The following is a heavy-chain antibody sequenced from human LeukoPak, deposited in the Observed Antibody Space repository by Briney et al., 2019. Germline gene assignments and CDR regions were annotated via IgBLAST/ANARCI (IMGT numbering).Heavy chain of an antibody. J-gene: IGHJ4*02. V-gene: IGHV3-11*04. Sequence: GGSLRLSCAASGFTFGHYSMTWIRQAPGKGLEWVSYITSSGDSIYYADSVKGRFTISRDNAKNSLYLQMNSLRAEDTAVYYCARDGEGSYSVFDYWGQGTLVTVSS. CDR1: GFTFGHYS. CDR3: ARDGEGSYSVFDY. CDR2: ITSSGDSI. D-gene: IGHD1-26*01.